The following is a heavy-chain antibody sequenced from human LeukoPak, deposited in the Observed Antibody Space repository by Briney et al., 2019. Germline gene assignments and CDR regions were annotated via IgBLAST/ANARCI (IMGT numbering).Heavy chain of an antibody. CDR2: INPSGGST. CDR1: GYTFTSYY. Sequence: GASVKVSCKASGYTFTSYYMHWVRQAPGQGLEWMGIINPSGGSTSYAQKLQGRVTMTTDTSTSTAYMELRSLRSDDTAVYYCARDGRHRYYYDSSGFYGSWFDPWGQGTLVTVSS. D-gene: IGHD3-22*01. J-gene: IGHJ5*02. CDR3: ARDGRHRYYYDSSGFYGSWFDP. V-gene: IGHV1-46*01.